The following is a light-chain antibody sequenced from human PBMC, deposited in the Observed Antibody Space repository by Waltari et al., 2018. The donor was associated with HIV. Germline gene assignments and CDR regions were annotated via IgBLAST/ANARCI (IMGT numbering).Light chain of an antibody. Sequence: QSVLTQPPSVSGAPGQRVTISCTGSSSNTGAGYGVHWYQQLPGTAPKLLIYGNSNRPSGVPDRFSGSKSGTSASLAITGLQAEDEADYYCQSYDSSLSGSVFGGGTKLTVL. CDR3: QSYDSSLSGSV. CDR1: SSNTGAGYG. J-gene: IGLJ3*02. V-gene: IGLV1-40*01. CDR2: GNS.